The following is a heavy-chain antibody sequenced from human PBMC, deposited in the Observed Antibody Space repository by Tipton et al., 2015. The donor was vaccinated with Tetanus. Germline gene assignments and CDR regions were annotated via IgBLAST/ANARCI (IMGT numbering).Heavy chain of an antibody. V-gene: IGHV5-51*01. J-gene: IGHJ2*01. CDR1: GYTFTNYW. Sequence: VQLVQSGAEVKKPGESLKISCKGSGYTFTNYWIGWVRQMPGKGLEWMGIIYPGDSDTRYSPSFQGQVTISADRSISTAYLQWSSLKASDTAVFFCARRLGPYTGDQIWHFDLWGRGTLVTVSS. D-gene: IGHD7-27*01. CDR3: ARRLGPYTGDQIWHFDL. CDR2: IYPGDSDT.